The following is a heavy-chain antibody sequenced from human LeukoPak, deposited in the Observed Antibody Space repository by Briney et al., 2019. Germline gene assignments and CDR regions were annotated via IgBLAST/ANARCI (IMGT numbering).Heavy chain of an antibody. CDR2: IYSGGST. D-gene: IGHD4-11*01. V-gene: IGHV3-66*01. CDR3: ARGDSTVTTFDY. Sequence: PGGSLRLSCAASGLTVSSNYMSWVRQAPGKGLEWVSVIYSGGSTYYADSVKGRFTISRDNSKNTLYLQMNSLRAEDTAVYYCARGDSTVTTFDYWGQGTLVTVSS. J-gene: IGHJ4*02. CDR1: GLTVSSNY.